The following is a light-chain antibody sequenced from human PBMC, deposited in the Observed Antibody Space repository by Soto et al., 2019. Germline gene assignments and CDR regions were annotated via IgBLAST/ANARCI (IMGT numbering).Light chain of an antibody. J-gene: IGKJ2*01. CDR2: ETS. V-gene: IGKV3-20*01. Sequence: EILLTQSPGTLSLSPGERATLSCRASQSVGSTYLAWYQQKPGQAPRLLIYETSRRATGIPDRFSGSGSGTDFTLTISRLEPEDFAVYYCQQFGSSPRYTFGRGTKLEI. CDR3: QQFGSSPRYT. CDR1: QSVGSTY.